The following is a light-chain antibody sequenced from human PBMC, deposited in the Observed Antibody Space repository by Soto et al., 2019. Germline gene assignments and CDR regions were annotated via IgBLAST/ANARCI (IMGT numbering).Light chain of an antibody. J-gene: IGKJ2*01. CDR3: QQYNTLPPKYT. CDR2: GAS. CDR1: QSVSSY. V-gene: IGKV3-15*01. Sequence: EIVMTQSPATLSVSPGGRATLSCRASQSVSSYLAWYQQRPGQPPRLLIYGASTRATGIPARFSVSGSGTEFSLTISSLQSEDFAVYYCQQYNTLPPKYTFGQGTQLEIK.